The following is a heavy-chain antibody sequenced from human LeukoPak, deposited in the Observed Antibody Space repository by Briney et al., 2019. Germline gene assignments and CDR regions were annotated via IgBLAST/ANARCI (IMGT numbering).Heavy chain of an antibody. CDR2: ISGSSGST. V-gene: IGHV3-23*01. CDR1: GFTFSRYA. CDR3: AKGSTAAGTPFDS. D-gene: IGHD1-14*01. Sequence: PGGSLRLSCAASGFTFSRYAMSWVRQAPGKGLEWVSGISGSSGSTYYADSVKGRFTISRDNSKNTLYLEMNRLRAEDTAVYNCAKGSTAAGTPFDSWGQGTLVTVSS. J-gene: IGHJ4*02.